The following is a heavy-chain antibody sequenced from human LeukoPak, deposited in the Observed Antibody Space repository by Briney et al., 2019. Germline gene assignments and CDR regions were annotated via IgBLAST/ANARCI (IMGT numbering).Heavy chain of an antibody. CDR2: IIPIFGTA. CDR3: AGAHIVVVVAATPRYFDY. CDR1: GGTFSSYA. D-gene: IGHD2-15*01. J-gene: IGHJ4*02. V-gene: IGHV1-69*05. Sequence: SVKVSCKASGGTFSSYAISWVRQAPGQGLEWMTGIIPIFGTANYAQKFQGRVTITTDESTSTAYMELSSLRSEDTAVYYCAGAHIVVVVAATPRYFDYWGQGTLVTVSS.